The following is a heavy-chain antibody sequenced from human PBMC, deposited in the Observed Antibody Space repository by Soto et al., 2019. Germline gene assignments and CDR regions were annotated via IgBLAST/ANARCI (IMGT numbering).Heavy chain of an antibody. Sequence: PGGSLRLCCAASGVTFSSYAMSWVRQAPGKGLEWVSAISGSGGSTYYADSVKGRLTISRDNSKNTLYLQMNSLRAEDTAVYYCAKDLLYYYDSSGLGGYYFDYWGQGTLVTVSS. CDR3: AKDLLYYYDSSGLGGYYFDY. CDR2: ISGSGGST. D-gene: IGHD3-22*01. V-gene: IGHV3-23*01. J-gene: IGHJ4*02. CDR1: GVTFSSYA.